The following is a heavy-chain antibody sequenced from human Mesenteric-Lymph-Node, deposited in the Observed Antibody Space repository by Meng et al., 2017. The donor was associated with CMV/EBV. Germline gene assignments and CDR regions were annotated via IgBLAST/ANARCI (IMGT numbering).Heavy chain of an antibody. D-gene: IGHD3-16*01. CDR1: GDSVSSNNW. V-gene: IGHV4-4*02. CDR2: IYHGGNT. Sequence: GSLRLSCAVFGDSVSSNNWWSWVRQAPGKGLEWIGSIYHGGNTYYNPSLESRVTMSIDNSKNQFSLKFTYVTAADTAVYYCAAQGGGGEWFHPWGQGTLVTVSS. J-gene: IGHJ5*02. CDR3: AAQGGGGEWFHP.